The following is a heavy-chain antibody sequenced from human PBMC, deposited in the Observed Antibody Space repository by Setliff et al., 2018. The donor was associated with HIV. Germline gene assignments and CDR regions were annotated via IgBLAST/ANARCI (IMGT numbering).Heavy chain of an antibody. V-gene: IGHV1-2*02. CDR2: IQTNSGGT. Sequence: ASVKVSCKASGFTFSDYYMHWVRQAPGQGLEWMGWIQTNSGGTKSAQKFQGRVTMARDTSTSTAYMELNSLTSDDTAVYYCARGRHSGTYEAFDIWGPGTMVTVSS. D-gene: IGHD1-26*01. J-gene: IGHJ3*02. CDR1: GFTFSDYY. CDR3: ARGRHSGTYEAFDI.